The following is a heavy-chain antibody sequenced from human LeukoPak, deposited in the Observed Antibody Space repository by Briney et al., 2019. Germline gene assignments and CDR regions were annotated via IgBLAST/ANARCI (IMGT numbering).Heavy chain of an antibody. CDR1: GFTFSSYG. Sequence: PGGSLRLSCAASGFTFSSYGMHWVRQAPGKGLEWVAVISYDGINEYYADSVKGRFTISRDNSKNTLYLQMNSLIAEDTAVHYCARDLTYYFDSSDYGGAFDIWGQGTMVTVSS. V-gene: IGHV3-30*03. CDR2: ISYDGINE. CDR3: ARDLTYYFDSSDYGGAFDI. J-gene: IGHJ3*02. D-gene: IGHD3-22*01.